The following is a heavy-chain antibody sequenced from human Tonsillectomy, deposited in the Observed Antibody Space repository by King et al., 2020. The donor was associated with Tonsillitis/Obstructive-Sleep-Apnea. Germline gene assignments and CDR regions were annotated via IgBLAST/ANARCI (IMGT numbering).Heavy chain of an antibody. J-gene: IGHJ6*03. Sequence: VQLVESGGGLVQPGGSLRLSCAASGFTFSSYDMHWVRQATGKGLEWVSAIGTAGDTYYPGSVKGRFTISRENAKNSLYLQMNSLRAGDTAVYYCARGYYSGYVNYYYYMDVWGKGTTVTVSS. D-gene: IGHD5-12*01. CDR2: IGTAGDT. CDR1: GFTFSSYD. CDR3: ARGYYSGYVNYYYYMDV. V-gene: IGHV3-13*04.